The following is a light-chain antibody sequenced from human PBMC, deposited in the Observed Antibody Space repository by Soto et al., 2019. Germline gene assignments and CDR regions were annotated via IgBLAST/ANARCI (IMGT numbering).Light chain of an antibody. CDR1: SSDVGGYNY. CDR2: DVS. V-gene: IGLV2-11*01. Sequence: QSGLTQPRSVSGSPGQSVTISCPETSSDVGGYNYVSWYQQHPGKAPKLMIYDVSKRPSGVPDRFSGSKSGNTASLTISGLQAEDEADYYCCSYAGSYRVFGTGTKVTVL. CDR3: CSYAGSYRV. J-gene: IGLJ1*01.